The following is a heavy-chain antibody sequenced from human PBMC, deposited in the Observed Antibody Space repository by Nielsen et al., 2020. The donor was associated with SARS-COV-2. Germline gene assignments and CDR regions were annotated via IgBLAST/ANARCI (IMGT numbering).Heavy chain of an antibody. J-gene: IGHJ4*02. CDR2: ISSSGSTI. D-gene: IGHD1-26*01. CDR3: AREGVGWYFDY. Sequence: GESLKISCAASGFTFSDYYMSWIRQAPGKGLEWVSYISSSGSTIYYADSVKGRFTISRDNAKNSLYLQMNSLRAEDTAVYYCAREGVGWYFDYWGQGTLVTVSS. V-gene: IGHV3-11*04. CDR1: GFTFSDYY.